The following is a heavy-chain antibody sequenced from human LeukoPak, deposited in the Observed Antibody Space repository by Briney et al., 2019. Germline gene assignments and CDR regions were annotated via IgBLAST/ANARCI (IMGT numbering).Heavy chain of an antibody. Sequence: ASVKVSCKVSGYTLTELSMHWVRPAPGKGLGWMGGFDPEDGETIYAQKFQGRVTMTEDTSTDTAYMELSSLRSEDTAVYYCAIVSGGYSSGYYLRYFDYWGQGTLVTVSS. D-gene: IGHD3-22*01. CDR1: GYTLTELS. V-gene: IGHV1-24*01. CDR2: FDPEDGET. J-gene: IGHJ4*02. CDR3: AIVSGGYSSGYYLRYFDY.